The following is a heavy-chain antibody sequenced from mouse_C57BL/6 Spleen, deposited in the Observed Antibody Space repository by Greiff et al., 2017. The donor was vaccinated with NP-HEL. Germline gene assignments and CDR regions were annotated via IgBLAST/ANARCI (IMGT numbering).Heavy chain of an antibody. J-gene: IGHJ4*01. D-gene: IGHD1-1*01. Sequence: EVQLQQSGPELVKPGASVKMSCKASGYTFTDYNMHWVKQSHGKSLEWIGYINPNNGGTSYNQKFKGKATLTVNKSSSTAYMELRSLTSEDSAVYYCARYGLITTVVATDYYAMDYWGQRTSVTVSS. CDR3: ARYGLITTVVATDYYAMDY. CDR1: GYTFTDYN. V-gene: IGHV1-22*01. CDR2: INPNNGGT.